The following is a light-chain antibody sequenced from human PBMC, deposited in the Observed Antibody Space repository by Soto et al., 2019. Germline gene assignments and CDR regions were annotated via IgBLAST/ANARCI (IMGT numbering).Light chain of an antibody. CDR1: SSDVGSYDH. CDR3: FSFTSTNTHV. V-gene: IGLV2-14*01. CDR2: EVS. J-gene: IGLJ1*01. Sequence: QSVLTQPASVSGSPGQSITISCSGTSSDVGSYDHVAWYQQFPGKTPKLMIYEVSNRPSGVSSRFSGSKSGNTASLTISGLQAEDEADYYCFSFTSTNTHVFGSGTKVTVL.